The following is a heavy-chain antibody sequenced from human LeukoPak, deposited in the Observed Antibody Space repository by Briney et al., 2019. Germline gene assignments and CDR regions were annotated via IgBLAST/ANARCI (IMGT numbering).Heavy chain of an antibody. Sequence: GGSLRLSCAASGFTFSDYYMSWIRQAPGKGLEWVSYISSSGSTIYYADSVKGRFTISRDNAKNSLYLQMNSLRAEDTAVYYCAKAPGITMVRGVRPKGYYFDYWGQGTLVTVSS. J-gene: IGHJ4*02. V-gene: IGHV3-11*01. CDR3: AKAPGITMVRGVRPKGYYFDY. CDR1: GFTFSDYY. CDR2: ISSSGSTI. D-gene: IGHD3-10*01.